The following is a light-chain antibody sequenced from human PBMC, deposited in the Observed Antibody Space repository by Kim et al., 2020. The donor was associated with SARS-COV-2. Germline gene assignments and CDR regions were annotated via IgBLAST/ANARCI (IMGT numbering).Light chain of an antibody. V-gene: IGKV1-39*01. CDR1: QSISRH. CDR3: QESYSALYT. CDR2: AAS. J-gene: IGKJ2*01. Sequence: DIQMTQSPSSLSASVGDRVNITCRASQSISRHLNWYQQKPGKAPDVLIYAASTLQSGVPSRFSGSGSGTDFTLSISSLRPEDFATYYCQESYSALYTFGRGTKLEIK.